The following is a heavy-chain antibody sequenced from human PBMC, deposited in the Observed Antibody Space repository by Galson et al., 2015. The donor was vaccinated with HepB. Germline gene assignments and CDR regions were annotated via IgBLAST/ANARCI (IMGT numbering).Heavy chain of an antibody. CDR3: ARQGVAAYWYFDL. D-gene: IGHD6-19*01. CDR1: GGSISSYY. J-gene: IGHJ2*01. V-gene: IGHV4-59*08. CDR2: IYDSGST. Sequence: TLSLTCTVSGGSISSYYWSWIRQPPGKGLEWIGYIYDSGSTNYNPSLKSRVTISVDTSKNQFSLKLSSVTAADTAVYYCARQGVAAYWYFDLWGRGTLVTVSS.